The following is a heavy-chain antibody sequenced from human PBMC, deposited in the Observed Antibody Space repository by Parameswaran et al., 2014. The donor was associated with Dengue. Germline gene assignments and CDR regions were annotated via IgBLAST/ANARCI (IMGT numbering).Heavy chain of an antibody. J-gene: IGHJ4*02. CDR3: TRAPSGYSGYNRHEY. V-gene: IGHV3-49*02. CDR2: IRSKGYGGTT. Sequence: PGKGLEWVGFIRSKGYGGTTEYAASVKGRFIISRDDSKSIAYLQMKSLKSEDTAVYFCTRAPSGYSGYNRHEYWGQGTLVTVSS. D-gene: IGHD5-12*01.